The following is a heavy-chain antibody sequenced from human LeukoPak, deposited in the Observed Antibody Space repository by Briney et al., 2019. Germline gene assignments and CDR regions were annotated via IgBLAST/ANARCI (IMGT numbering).Heavy chain of an antibody. J-gene: IGHJ4*02. CDR1: GFTFDDYG. Sequence: RTGGSLRLSCAASGFTFDDYGMSWVRQVPGKRLEWVAGVSWDGGTSGYAESVKGRFAISRDNAKNSLYLQMNSLRVEDTALYYCARGLGLGATFGNYWGQGTLVTVSS. D-gene: IGHD1-26*01. V-gene: IGHV3-20*04. CDR2: VSWDGGTS. CDR3: ARGLGLGATFGNY.